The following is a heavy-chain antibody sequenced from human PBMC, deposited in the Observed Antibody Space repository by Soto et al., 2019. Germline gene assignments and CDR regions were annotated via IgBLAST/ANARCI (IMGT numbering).Heavy chain of an antibody. CDR1: GGSIRSSKW. D-gene: IGHD3-10*01. J-gene: IGHJ5*02. Sequence: SETLSLTCAVSGGSIRSSKWWSWVRQPPGKGLEWIGEIYHSGSTNYNPSLKSRVTISVDKSKNQFSLKLRSEDTAVYYCGRGSGLNWFDPWGQGTLVTVSS. V-gene: IGHV4-4*02. CDR3: GRGSGLNWFDP. CDR2: IYHSGST.